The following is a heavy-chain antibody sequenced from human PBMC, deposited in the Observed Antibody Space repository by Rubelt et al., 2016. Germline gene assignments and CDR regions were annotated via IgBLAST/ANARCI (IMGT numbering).Heavy chain of an antibody. J-gene: IGHJ4*02. V-gene: IGHV1-2*02. D-gene: IGHD2-2*01. CDR1: GYTFTGYY. CDR2: INPNSGGT. Sequence: QVQLVQSGAEVKKPGASVKVSCKASGYTFTGYYMHWVRQAPGQGLEWMGWINPNSGGTNYAQKFQGSVTMTSDTSIITAYMERSRLRCDDTAVYYCARELWRSSTSCYLYWGQGTLVTVSS. CDR3: ARELWRSSTSCYLY.